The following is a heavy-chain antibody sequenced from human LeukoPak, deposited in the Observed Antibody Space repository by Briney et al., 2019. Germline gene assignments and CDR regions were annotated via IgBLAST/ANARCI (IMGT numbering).Heavy chain of an antibody. D-gene: IGHD3-3*02. CDR1: GFTFSSYA. J-gene: IGHJ6*04. V-gene: IGHV3-30-3*01. CDR2: ISYDGSNK. CDR3: AREGILGFYYMDV. Sequence: PGRSLRLSCAASGFTFSSYAMHWVRQAPGKGLEWVAVISYDGSNKYYADSVKGRFTISRDNAKNSLYLQMNSLRAEDMAVYYCAREGILGFYYMDVWGKGTTVTVSS.